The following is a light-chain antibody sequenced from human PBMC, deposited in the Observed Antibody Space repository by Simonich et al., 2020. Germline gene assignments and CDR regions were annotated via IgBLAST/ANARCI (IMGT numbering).Light chain of an antibody. V-gene: IGKV1-33*01. CDR3: QQYDNLP. Sequence: DIQMTQSPSSLSASVGDRVTITCQASQDISHYLNWYQQEPGKAPKLLIYDASNLETGVPSRFSGSGSGTDFTFTISSLQPEDIATYYCQQYDNLPFGGGTKVEIK. J-gene: IGKJ4*01. CDR1: QDISHY. CDR2: DAS.